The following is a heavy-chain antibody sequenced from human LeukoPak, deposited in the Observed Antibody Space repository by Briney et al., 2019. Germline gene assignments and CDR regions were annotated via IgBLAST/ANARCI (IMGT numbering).Heavy chain of an antibody. CDR2: INGDGSWT. Sequence: QPGGSLRLSCTASGNYRMHWVRQAPGKGLVWVSHINGDGSWTTYADSVKGRFTISKDNAKNTVYLQMNNLRAEDTAVYYCVSFYETYWGRGTLVTVSS. D-gene: IGHD2-2*01. J-gene: IGHJ4*02. CDR3: VSFYETY. CDR1: GNYR. V-gene: IGHV3-74*01.